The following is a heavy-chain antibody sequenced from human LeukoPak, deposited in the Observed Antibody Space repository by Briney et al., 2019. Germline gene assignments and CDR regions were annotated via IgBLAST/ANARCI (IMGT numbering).Heavy chain of an antibody. V-gene: IGHV1-24*01. J-gene: IGHJ4*02. D-gene: IGHD6-19*01. CDR3: ARGGIAVAEIDY. CDR2: FDPEDGET. Sequence: ASVKVSCKVSGYTLTELSMHWVRQAPGKGLEWMGGFDPEDGETIYAQKFQGRVTMTEDTSTDTAYMELSSLRSEDTAVYYCARGGIAVAEIDYWGQGTLVTVSS. CDR1: GYTLTELS.